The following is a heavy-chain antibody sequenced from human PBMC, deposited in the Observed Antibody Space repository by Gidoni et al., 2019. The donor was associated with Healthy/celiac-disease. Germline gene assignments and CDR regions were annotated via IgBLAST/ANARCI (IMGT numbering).Heavy chain of an antibody. CDR3: AKDLEMATIGTLFDP. D-gene: IGHD5-12*01. CDR1: GFTFSSYA. Sequence: EVQLLESGGGLVQPGGSLRLSCAASGFTFSSYAMRWVRQAPGKGLEWVSAISGSGGSTYYADSVKGRFTISRDNSKNTLYLQMNSLRAEDTAVYYCAKDLEMATIGTLFDPWGQGTLVTVSS. CDR2: ISGSGGST. V-gene: IGHV3-23*01. J-gene: IGHJ5*02.